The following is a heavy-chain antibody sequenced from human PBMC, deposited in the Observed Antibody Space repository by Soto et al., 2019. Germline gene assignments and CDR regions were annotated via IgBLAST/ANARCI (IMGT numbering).Heavy chain of an antibody. V-gene: IGHV3-33*01. CDR2: IWNDGKNK. CDR3: ARDKGANAPIDM. Sequence: QVQLVESGGGVVQPGGSLRLSCAASGFTFSSYGMHWVRQAPGKGLEWVAVIWNDGKNKYYADSVKGRFTISRENSKSTLDLQMNSLRVEDTAVYYCARDKGANAPIDMWGQGTMVTVSS. J-gene: IGHJ3*02. CDR1: GFTFSSYG.